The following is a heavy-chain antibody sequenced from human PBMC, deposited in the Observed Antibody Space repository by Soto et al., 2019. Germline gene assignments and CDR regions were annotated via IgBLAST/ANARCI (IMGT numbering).Heavy chain of an antibody. Sequence: QITLEESAPTLVRPTQTLTLSCIFSGFSLSTGGVAVGWIRQPPGKALEWLALIYWNDDKLYGPSLKTKLTVTKDTSKSQVVLTMTNVDPVDTATYYCAHKLLYLATLDVWGRGTTVTVSS. V-gene: IGHV2-5*01. J-gene: IGHJ6*01. CDR3: AHKLLYLATLDV. CDR1: GFSLSTGGVA. D-gene: IGHD2-8*01. CDR2: IYWNDDK.